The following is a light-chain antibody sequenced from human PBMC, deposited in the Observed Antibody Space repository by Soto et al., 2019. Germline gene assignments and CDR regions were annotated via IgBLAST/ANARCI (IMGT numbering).Light chain of an antibody. V-gene: IGKV3-20*01. CDR1: QSVSSSY. CDR2: GPS. CDR3: QQYGSSFPYT. J-gene: IGKJ2*01. Sequence: EIVLTQSPGTLSLSPGDRATLSCRASQSVSSSYLAWYQQKPGQAPRLLIYGPSSRTTGIADRFSGSGSGTDFTLTISRLGPEDIAVYYCQQYGSSFPYTFGQRTQLEI.